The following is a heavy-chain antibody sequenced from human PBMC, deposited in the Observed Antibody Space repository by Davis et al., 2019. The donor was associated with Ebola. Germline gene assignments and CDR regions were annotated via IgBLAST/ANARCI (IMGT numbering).Heavy chain of an antibody. CDR3: AKGGGAFYYYYYGMDV. J-gene: IGHJ6*02. CDR1: GGSISSYY. CDR2: IYYSGST. Sequence: PSETLSLTCTVSGGSISSYYWSWIRQPPGKGLEWIGYIYYSGSTNYNPSLKSRVTISVDTSKNQFSLKLSSVTAADTAVYYCAKGGGAFYYYYYGMDVWGQGTTVTVSS. V-gene: IGHV4-59*01.